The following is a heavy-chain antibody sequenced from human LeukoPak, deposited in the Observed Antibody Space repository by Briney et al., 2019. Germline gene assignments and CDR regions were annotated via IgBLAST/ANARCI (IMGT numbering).Heavy chain of an antibody. J-gene: IGHJ4*02. CDR2: ISSSGSTI. V-gene: IGHV3-48*03. D-gene: IGHD3-22*01. Sequence: QSGGSLRLSCAASGFTFSSYELNWVRQAPGKGLEWVSYISSSGSTIYHADSVKGRFTISRDNAKNSLYLQMNSLRAEDTAVYYCAGDGNYDSSGYYYTGTFDYWGQGTLVTVSS. CDR1: GFTFSSYE. CDR3: AGDGNYDSSGYYYTGTFDY.